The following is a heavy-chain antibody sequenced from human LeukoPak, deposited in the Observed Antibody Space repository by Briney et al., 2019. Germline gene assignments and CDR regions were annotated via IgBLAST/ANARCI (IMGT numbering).Heavy chain of an antibody. CDR2: IRSKANSYAT. Sequence: PGGSLRLSCAASGFTFSGSAMHWVRQASGKGLEWVGRIRSKANSYATAYAASVKGRFTISRDDSKNTAYLQMNSLKIEDTAVYYCTSRYCSSTSCYNSGAFDIWGQGTMVTVSS. CDR3: TSRYCSSTSCYNSGAFDI. D-gene: IGHD2-2*02. J-gene: IGHJ3*02. V-gene: IGHV3-73*01. CDR1: GFTFSGSA.